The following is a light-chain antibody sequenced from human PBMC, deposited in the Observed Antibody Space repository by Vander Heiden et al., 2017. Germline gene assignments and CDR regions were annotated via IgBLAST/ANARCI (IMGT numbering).Light chain of an antibody. CDR1: QSIRSW. V-gene: IGKV1-5*03. J-gene: IGKJ1*01. CDR3: QQYNSYSQAWT. Sequence: DIQMTQSPSTLSASVGDRVTITCRASQSIRSWLAWYQQKPGKAPKLLIYKASSLESGVPSRFSGSGSGTEFTLTISSLQPDDFATYYCQQYNSYSQAWTFGQGAKVEIK. CDR2: KAS.